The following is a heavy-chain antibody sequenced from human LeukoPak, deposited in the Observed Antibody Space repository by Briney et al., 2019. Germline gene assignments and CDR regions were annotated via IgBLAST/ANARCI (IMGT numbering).Heavy chain of an antibody. CDR3: ARGGSYSTYFDC. D-gene: IGHD1-26*01. CDR2: ISYDGSNK. J-gene: IGHJ4*02. V-gene: IGHV3-30-3*01. Sequence: GGSLRLSCAASGFTFSSYAMHWVRQAPGKGLEWVAVISYDGSNKYYADSVKGRFTISRDNSKNTLYLQMNSLRAEDTAVYYCARGGSYSTYFDCWGQGTPVTVSS. CDR1: GFTFSSYA.